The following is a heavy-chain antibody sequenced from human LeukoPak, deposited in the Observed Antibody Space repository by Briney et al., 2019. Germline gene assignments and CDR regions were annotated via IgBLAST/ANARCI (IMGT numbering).Heavy chain of an antibody. CDR2: INPISGDT. Sequence: ATVKVSCTASGYTFTDYYIHWVRQAPGQGLEWMGRINPISGDTNYAQKFQGRVTMTRDTSITTAYMELSRLRSDDTAMYYCALDRDGDTAISDHWGQGTLVTVSS. CDR1: GYTFTDYY. D-gene: IGHD5-18*01. CDR3: ALDRDGDTAISDH. J-gene: IGHJ4*02. V-gene: IGHV1-2*06.